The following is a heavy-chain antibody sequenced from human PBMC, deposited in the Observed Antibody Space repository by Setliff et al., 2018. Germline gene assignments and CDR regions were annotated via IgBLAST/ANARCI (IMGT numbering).Heavy chain of an antibody. CDR2: VHGYTGDT. V-gene: IGHV1-18*01. CDR3: SRLVRFCTRTACQRLSGGEF. Sequence: ASVKVSCKASGYTFTTYAINWVRQAPGQGLEWMGWVHGYTGDTNYAPKLHGRVTLTTDTSASTAYMELRSLGSDDTAVYYCSRLVRFCTRTACQRLSGGEFWGQGALVTVSS. J-gene: IGHJ4*02. CDR1: GYTFTTYA. D-gene: IGHD2-8*01.